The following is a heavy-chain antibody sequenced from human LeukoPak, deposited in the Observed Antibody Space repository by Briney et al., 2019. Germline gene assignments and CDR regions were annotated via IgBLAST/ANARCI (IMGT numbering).Heavy chain of an antibody. Sequence: GGPLTLSCAASGFTFSSYAMSWVRQAPGKGLEWVSAISGSGGSTYYADSVKVRFTISRDNSKNTLYLKMNSLRAEDTAVYYCAKDRGSPYSSAWYYFDYWGQGTLVTVSS. CDR1: GFTFSSYA. J-gene: IGHJ4*02. CDR2: ISGSGGST. V-gene: IGHV3-23*01. D-gene: IGHD6-19*01. CDR3: AKDRGSPYSSAWYYFDY.